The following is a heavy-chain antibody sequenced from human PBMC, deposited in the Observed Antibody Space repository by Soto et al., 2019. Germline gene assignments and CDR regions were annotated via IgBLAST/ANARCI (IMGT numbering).Heavy chain of an antibody. CDR3: SKNGTTWFAS. V-gene: IGHV1-18*01. J-gene: IGHJ5*01. CDR2: ISVFNGYA. D-gene: IGHD1-1*01. CDR1: GYSFHNSG. Sequence: ASVKVSFKTSGYSFHNSGISWVRQAPGQGLEWMGWISVFNGYAHYAQKFQGRVIMTADTLTSTAYMELRGLRSDDTAMYYCSKNGTTWFASWGQGTPVTVS.